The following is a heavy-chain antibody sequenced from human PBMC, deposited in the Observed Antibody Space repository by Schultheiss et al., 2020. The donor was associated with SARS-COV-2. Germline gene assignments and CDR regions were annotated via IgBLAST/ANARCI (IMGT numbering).Heavy chain of an antibody. J-gene: IGHJ3*02. Sequence: GGSLRLSCAASGFTVSSNYMSWVRQAPGKGLEWVSGISWNSGSIGYADSVKGRFTISRDNAKNSLYLQMNSLRTEDTALYYCAIFGVARGAFDIWGQGTMVTVSS. CDR1: GFTVSSNY. CDR3: AIFGVARGAFDI. D-gene: IGHD3-3*01. CDR2: ISWNSGSI. V-gene: IGHV3-9*01.